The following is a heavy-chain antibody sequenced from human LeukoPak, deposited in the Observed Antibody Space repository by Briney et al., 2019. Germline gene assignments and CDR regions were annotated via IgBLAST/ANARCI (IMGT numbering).Heavy chain of an antibody. J-gene: IGHJ3*02. CDR3: ARRGYCSSTSCYDAFDI. CDR2: IYPSGSDT. V-gene: IGHV5-51*01. CDR1: GYSFTSYW. Sequence: GESLKISCKGSGYSFTSYWIGWVRQMPGKGLEWMGIIYPSGSDTKYSPSFQGQVTISADKSISTAYLQWSSLKASDTAMYYCARRGYCSSTSCYDAFDIWGQGTMVTVSS. D-gene: IGHD2-2*01.